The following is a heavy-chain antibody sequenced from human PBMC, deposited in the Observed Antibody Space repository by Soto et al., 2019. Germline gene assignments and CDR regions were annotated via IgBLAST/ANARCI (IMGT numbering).Heavy chain of an antibody. D-gene: IGHD3-9*01. V-gene: IGHV1-18*01. J-gene: IGHJ6*02. Sequence: QVHLVQSGAEVKNPGASVKVSCKASGYTFTNYVITWVRQAPGQGLEWMGWISSYNAKTNYAQKLQGRVTLTTDTSASTAYMELRSLRSDVTALYSCARVHNYDILTGSSPSMDVWGQGTTVTVSS. CDR1: GYTFTNYV. CDR2: ISSYNAKT. CDR3: ARVHNYDILTGSSPSMDV.